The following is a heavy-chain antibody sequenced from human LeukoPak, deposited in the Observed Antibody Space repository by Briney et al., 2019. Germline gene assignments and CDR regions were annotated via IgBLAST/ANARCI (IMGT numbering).Heavy chain of an antibody. CDR1: GGSISSSNYY. D-gene: IGHD3-10*01. CDR2: IYYSGST. Sequence: SETLSLTCTVSGGSISSSNYYWGWIRQPPGKGLEWIGNIYYSGSTYYNPSFKSRLTISVDTSKNQFSLKLSSVTAADTAVYYCARDAREVLLWFGEFFPWGQGTLVTVSS. J-gene: IGHJ5*02. CDR3: ARDAREVLLWFGEFFP. V-gene: IGHV4-39*02.